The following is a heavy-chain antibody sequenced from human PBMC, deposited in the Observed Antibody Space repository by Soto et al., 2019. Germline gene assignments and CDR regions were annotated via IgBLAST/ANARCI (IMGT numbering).Heavy chain of an antibody. CDR2: VSSTGTSP. CDR3: AKARPSGGYYYVEAFDV. Sequence: LRLSCSASGFTFSNYAMSWVRQSPRKGLEWVSGVSSTGTSPYYAGSVQGRFTISGDNSKNMFYLQMKSLRAEDTAIYYCAKARPSGGYYYVEAFDVWGQGTMVTVSS. CDR1: GFTFSNYA. D-gene: IGHD3-22*01. J-gene: IGHJ3*01. V-gene: IGHV3-23*01.